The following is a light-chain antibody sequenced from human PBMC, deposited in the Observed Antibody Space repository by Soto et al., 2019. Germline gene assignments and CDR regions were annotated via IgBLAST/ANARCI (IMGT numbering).Light chain of an antibody. J-gene: IGKJ1*01. CDR1: QSLSRW. Sequence: DIQMTQSPSTLSASVGERVTITCRASQSLSRWLAWYQQKPGKAPKLLIYEVSSLESGVPSRFSGSGSGTEFTLTISSLQPDDFATYYCQQYNSYSLTFGQGTKVDIK. CDR2: EVS. V-gene: IGKV1-5*01. CDR3: QQYNSYSLT.